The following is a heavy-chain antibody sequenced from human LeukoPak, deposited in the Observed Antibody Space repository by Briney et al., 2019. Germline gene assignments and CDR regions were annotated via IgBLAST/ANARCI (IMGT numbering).Heavy chain of an antibody. CDR2: IYYSGST. CDR1: GGSISSGGYY. Sequence: PSETLSLTCTVSGGSISSGGYYWSWIRQHPGKGLEWIGYIYYSGSTNYNPSLKSRVTISVDTSKNQFSLKLSSVTAADTAVYYCARDSYGDYLGSFYYYGMDVWGQGTTVTVSS. V-gene: IGHV4-61*08. J-gene: IGHJ6*02. D-gene: IGHD4-17*01. CDR3: ARDSYGDYLGSFYYYGMDV.